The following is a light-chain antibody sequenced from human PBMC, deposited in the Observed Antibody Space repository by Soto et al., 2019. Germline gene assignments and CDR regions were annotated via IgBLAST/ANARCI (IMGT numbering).Light chain of an antibody. CDR1: QGISSS. Sequence: IQMTQSPSTFSASTGDRVTITCRASQGISSSLAWYQQKPGKAPKLLIYAGSSLQSGVPSRFSGSGSGTDFTLTINSLQSEDFATYYCQRYNSYPREFGQGTKVEIK. CDR3: QRYNSYPRE. V-gene: IGKV1-8*01. CDR2: AGS. J-gene: IGKJ1*01.